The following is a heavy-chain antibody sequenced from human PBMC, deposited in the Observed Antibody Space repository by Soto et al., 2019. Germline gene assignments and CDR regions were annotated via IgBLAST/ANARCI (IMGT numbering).Heavy chain of an antibody. CDR2: ISYDGSNK. CDR1: GFTFSSYG. D-gene: IGHD3-22*01. J-gene: IGHJ6*02. V-gene: IGHV3-30*18. CDR3: EKDWYYYDSSGNKNNYGMDV. Sequence: PGGSLRLSCAASGFTFSSYGMHWVRQAPGKGLEWVAVISYDGSNKYYADSVKSRFTISRDNSKNTLYLQMNSLRAEDTAVYYCEKDWYYYDSSGNKNNYGMDVWGQGTTVTVSS.